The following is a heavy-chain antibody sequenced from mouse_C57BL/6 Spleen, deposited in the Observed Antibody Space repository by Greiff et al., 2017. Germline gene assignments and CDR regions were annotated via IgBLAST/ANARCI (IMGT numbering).Heavy chain of an antibody. J-gene: IGHJ2*01. V-gene: IGHV1-39*01. CDR3: ARSGWLLPYYFDY. CDR2: INPNYGAT. CDR1: GYSFTDYN. D-gene: IGHD2-3*01. Sequence: VQLKQSGPELVKPGASVKISCKASGYSFTDYNMNWVKQSNGKSLEWIGVINPNYGATSYNQKFKGKATLTVDQSSSTAYMQLNSLTSEDSAVYYCARSGWLLPYYFDYWGQGTTLTVSS.